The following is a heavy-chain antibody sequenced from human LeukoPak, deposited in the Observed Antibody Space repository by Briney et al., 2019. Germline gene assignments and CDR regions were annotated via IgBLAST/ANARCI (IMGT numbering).Heavy chain of an antibody. CDR2: IRNKASRLTT. D-gene: IGHD3-22*01. Sequence: PGGSLRLSCAASGFTFSGSAIDWVRQASGKGLEWVCCIRNKASRLTTLYAASIKGMFTLSKADSTNTAYLQVERPHTEDTAVYYCARHGNRDDTSGYTDYWGRGILVTVSS. J-gene: IGHJ4*02. V-gene: IGHV3-73*01. CDR3: ARHGNRDDTSGYTDY. CDR1: GFTFSGSA.